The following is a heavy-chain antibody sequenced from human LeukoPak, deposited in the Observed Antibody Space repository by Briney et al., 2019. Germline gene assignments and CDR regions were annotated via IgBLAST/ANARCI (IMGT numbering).Heavy chain of an antibody. CDR2: INPNSGGT. D-gene: IGHD3-3*01. V-gene: IGHV1-2*02. CDR1: GYTFTGYY. J-gene: IGHJ6*02. CDR3: ARERFLEWLYYYYYGMDV. Sequence: ASVKVSCKASGYTFTGYYMHWVRQAPGQGLEWMGWINPNSGGTNYAQKFQGRVTMTRDTSISTAYMELSRLRSDDTAVYYCARERFLEWLYYYYYGMDVWGQGTTVTVSS.